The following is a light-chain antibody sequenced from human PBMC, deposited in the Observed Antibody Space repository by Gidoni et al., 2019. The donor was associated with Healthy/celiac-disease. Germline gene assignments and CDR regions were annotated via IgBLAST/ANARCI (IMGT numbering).Light chain of an antibody. Sequence: EIVMTQSPATLSVCPGERATLSCRASQSVSSNLAWYQQKPGQAPRLLIYGASTRATGIPARFSGSGSGTEFTLTISSLQSEDFAVYYCQQYNNWLGTFXQXTKVEIK. V-gene: IGKV3-15*01. J-gene: IGKJ1*01. CDR3: QQYNNWLGT. CDR1: QSVSSN. CDR2: GAS.